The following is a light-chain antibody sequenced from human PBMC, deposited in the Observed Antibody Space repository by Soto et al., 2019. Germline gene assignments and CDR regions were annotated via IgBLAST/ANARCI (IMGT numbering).Light chain of an antibody. Sequence: DIQMTQSPSTLSASVGDRVTITCRASQSISSWLAWYQQKPGKAPKLLIYKASSLESGVPSRFSGSGSGTEFTLTISGLQPDDFATYYCQQYGTFGQGTKVEIK. V-gene: IGKV1-5*03. J-gene: IGKJ1*01. CDR1: QSISSW. CDR2: KAS. CDR3: QQYGT.